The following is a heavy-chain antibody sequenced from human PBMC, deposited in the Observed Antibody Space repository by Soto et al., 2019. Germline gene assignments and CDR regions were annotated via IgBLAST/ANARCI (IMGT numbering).Heavy chain of an antibody. CDR2: INHSGST. J-gene: IGHJ4*02. D-gene: IGHD6-19*01. CDR3: ARGSGWYYYFDY. V-gene: IGHV4-34*01. CDR1: GGPFSGYY. Sequence: SETLSLTCAVYGGPFSGYYWSWIRQPPGKGLEWIGEINHSGSTNYNPSLKSRVTISVDTSKNQFSLKLSSVTAADTAVYYCARGSGWYYYFDYWGQGTLVTVSS.